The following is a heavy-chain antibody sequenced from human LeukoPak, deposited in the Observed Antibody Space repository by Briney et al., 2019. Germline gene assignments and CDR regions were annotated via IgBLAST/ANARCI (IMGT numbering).Heavy chain of an antibody. V-gene: IGHV3-23*01. J-gene: IGHJ5*02. CDR3: AKGAQYSLGWFDP. D-gene: IGHD5-18*01. CDR1: GFTFKNYA. Sequence: GGSLRLSCAASGFTFKNYAMSWVRQAPGKGLEWVSAISGSGGSTHCADSVTGRFIISRDNPENTLYLQMNSLRAEDTAVYYCAKGAQYSLGWFDPWGQGTLVTVSS. CDR2: ISGSGGST.